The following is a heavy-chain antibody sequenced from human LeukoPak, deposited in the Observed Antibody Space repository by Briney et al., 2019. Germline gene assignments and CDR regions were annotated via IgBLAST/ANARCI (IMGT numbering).Heavy chain of an antibody. D-gene: IGHD7-27*01. J-gene: IGHJ6*02. CDR1: GFTFTTYS. Sequence: GGSLRLSCAASGFTFTTYSMGWVRQAPGRGLEWISSIRISGDSIYYASSAKGRFTISRDDSKNTLYLQMNGLRDEDTAVYYCAGDGISNWGLHYGMDVWGQGTTVIVSS. CDR3: AGDGISNWGLHYGMDV. V-gene: IGHV3-23*01. CDR2: IRISGDSI.